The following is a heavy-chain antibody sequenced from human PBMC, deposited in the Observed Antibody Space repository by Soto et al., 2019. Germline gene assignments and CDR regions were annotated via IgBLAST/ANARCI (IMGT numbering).Heavy chain of an antibody. CDR2: IHYRGTT. Sequence: SETLSLTCTVSGGSISSGGYYWSWIRQHPGKGLEWIGHIHYRGTTNNNPSLRSRVTISVDTSKNQFSLRLSSVTAADTAVYYCARHEECSGTYCSTGRWFDPWGQGTRVTVSS. CDR3: ARHEECSGTYCSTGRWFDP. J-gene: IGHJ5*02. V-gene: IGHV4-61*08. CDR1: GGSISSGGYY. D-gene: IGHD3-22*01.